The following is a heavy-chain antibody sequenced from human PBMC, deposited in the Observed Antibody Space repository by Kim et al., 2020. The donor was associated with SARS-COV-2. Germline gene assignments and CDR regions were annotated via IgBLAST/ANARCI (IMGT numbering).Heavy chain of an antibody. Sequence: GGSLRLSCAASGFTFSSYGMHWVRQAPGKGLEWVAVIWYDGSNKYYADSVKGRFTISRDNSKNTLYLQMNSLRAEDTAVYYCAKDPYYGSGSPDYYYYGMDVWGQGTTVTVSS. CDR1: GFTFSSYG. CDR3: AKDPYYGSGSPDYYYYGMDV. V-gene: IGHV3-33*06. CDR2: IWYDGSNK. D-gene: IGHD3-10*01. J-gene: IGHJ6*02.